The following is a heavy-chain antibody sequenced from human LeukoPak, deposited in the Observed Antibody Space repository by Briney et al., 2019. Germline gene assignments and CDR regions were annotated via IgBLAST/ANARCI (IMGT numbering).Heavy chain of an antibody. J-gene: IGHJ6*03. Sequence: PSETLSLTCTVSGGSISGYYWTWIRQPPGKGLEWIGYIYYSGSTNYNPSLKSRVTISVDTSKNQFSLKLSSVTAADTAVYYCARRRSNYPKYYYYYMDVWGKGTTVTDSS. CDR1: GGSISGYY. V-gene: IGHV4-59*12. D-gene: IGHD4-11*01. CDR3: ARRRSNYPKYYYYYMDV. CDR2: IYYSGST.